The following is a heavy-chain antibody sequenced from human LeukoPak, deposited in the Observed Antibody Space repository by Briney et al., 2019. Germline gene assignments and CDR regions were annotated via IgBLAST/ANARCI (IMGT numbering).Heavy chain of an antibody. Sequence: GGSLRLSCAASGFSFSSFGIHWVRQAPGKGLEWVAVIWFDGSNKYYADSVKGRFTISRDNAKSSVFLQMNSLRAEDTAVYYCARVGGHCTSTSCPPPDYWGQGTLVTVSS. CDR3: ARVGGHCTSTSCPPPDY. V-gene: IGHV3-33*01. D-gene: IGHD2-2*01. CDR1: GFSFSSFG. J-gene: IGHJ4*02. CDR2: IWFDGSNK.